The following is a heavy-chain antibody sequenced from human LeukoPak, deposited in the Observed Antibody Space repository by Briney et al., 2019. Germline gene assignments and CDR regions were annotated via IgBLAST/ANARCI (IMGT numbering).Heavy chain of an antibody. CDR1: GFTFNTYG. CDR2: ISGSGGAT. D-gene: IGHD3-10*01. J-gene: IGHJ3*02. CDR3: ARDDYYGSGSYWGAFDI. Sequence: PGGSLRLSCAASGFTFNTYGMSWVRQAPGKGLEWVSGISGSGGATYYADSVKGRFTISRDNAKNSLYLQMNSLRAEDTAMYYCARDDYYGSGSYWGAFDIWGQGTMVTVSS. V-gene: IGHV3-21*01.